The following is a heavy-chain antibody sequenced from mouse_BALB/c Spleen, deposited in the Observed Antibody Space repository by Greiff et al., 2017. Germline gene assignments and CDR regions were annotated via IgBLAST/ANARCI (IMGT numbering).Heavy chain of an antibody. CDR3: ARSGGFDY. CDR1: GFTFSSFG. D-gene: IGHD1-1*02. Sequence: EVKLMESGGGLVQPGGSRKLSCAASGFTFSSFGMHWVRQAPEKGLEWVAYISSGSSTIYYADTVKGRFTISRDNPKNTLFLQMTSLRSEDTAMYYCARSGGFDYWGQGTTLTVSS. V-gene: IGHV5-17*02. CDR2: ISSGSSTI. J-gene: IGHJ2*01.